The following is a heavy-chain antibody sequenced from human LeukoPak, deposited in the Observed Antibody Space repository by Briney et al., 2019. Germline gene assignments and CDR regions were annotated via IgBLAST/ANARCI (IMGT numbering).Heavy chain of an antibody. CDR2: INHSGST. CDR3: ARHPIVLMVYAYGMDV. V-gene: IGHV4-34*01. CDR1: GGSFSGYY. D-gene: IGHD2-8*01. Sequence: SETLSLTCAVYGGSFSGYYWSWIRQPPGKGLEWIGEINHSGSTNYNPSLKSRVTISVDTSKNQFSLKLSSVTAADTAVYYCARHPIVLMVYAYGMDVWGQGTTVTVPS. J-gene: IGHJ6*02.